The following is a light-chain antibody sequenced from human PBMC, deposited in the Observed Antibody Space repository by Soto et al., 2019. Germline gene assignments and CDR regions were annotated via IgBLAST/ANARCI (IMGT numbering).Light chain of an antibody. V-gene: IGKV3-15*01. Sequence: EIVLTQSPATLSVSPGEKATLSCRASQTISSNLAWFQQKPGQAPRLLIYHASTRATGIPARFSGSGSGTEFTLTISSLQSEDFAVYYCQQYNNWLRLTFGPGTTVDIK. CDR3: QQYNNWLRLT. CDR2: HAS. J-gene: IGKJ3*01. CDR1: QTISSN.